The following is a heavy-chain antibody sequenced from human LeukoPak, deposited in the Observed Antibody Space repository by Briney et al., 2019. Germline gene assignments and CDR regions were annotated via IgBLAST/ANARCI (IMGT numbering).Heavy chain of an antibody. D-gene: IGHD3-9*01. Sequence: GGSLRLSCAASGFTFSSYSMNWVRQAPGKGLEWVSSISSSSSYIYYADSVKGRFTISRDNAKNSLYLQMNSLRAEDTAVYYCARSKDILTGYCFDYWGQGTLVTVSS. CDR2: ISSSSSYI. CDR1: GFTFSSYS. CDR3: ARSKDILTGYCFDY. J-gene: IGHJ4*02. V-gene: IGHV3-21*01.